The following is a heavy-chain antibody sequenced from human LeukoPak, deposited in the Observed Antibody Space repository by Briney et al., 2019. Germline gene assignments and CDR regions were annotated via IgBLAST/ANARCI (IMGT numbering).Heavy chain of an antibody. V-gene: IGHV1-8*01. Sequence: ASVKVSCKASGYTFTSYDINWVRQATGQGLEWMGWMNPNSGNTGYAQKFQGRVTMTRNTSISTAYMELSSLGSEDTAVYYCARAYYGSGRNYYYYYMDVWGKGTTVTVSS. CDR3: ARAYYGSGRNYYYYYMDV. D-gene: IGHD3-10*01. J-gene: IGHJ6*03. CDR1: GYTFTSYD. CDR2: MNPNSGNT.